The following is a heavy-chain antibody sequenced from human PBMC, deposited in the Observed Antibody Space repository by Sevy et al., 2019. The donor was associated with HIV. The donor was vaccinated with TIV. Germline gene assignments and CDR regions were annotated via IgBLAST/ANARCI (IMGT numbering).Heavy chain of an antibody. CDR1: GFTFGDYC. D-gene: IGHD6-13*01. J-gene: IGHJ4*02. CDR2: LKSDVYGGTV. V-gene: IGHV3-49*04. CDR3: TRWKAAQSIFDY. Sequence: GGYLRLSCTASGFTFGDYCMSWVRQAPGKGLEWVAFLKSDVYGGTVDHAAYVRGRFVIPRDDSKTIAYLQMNDLKTEDTGVYYCTRWKAAQSIFDYWGQGALVIVSS.